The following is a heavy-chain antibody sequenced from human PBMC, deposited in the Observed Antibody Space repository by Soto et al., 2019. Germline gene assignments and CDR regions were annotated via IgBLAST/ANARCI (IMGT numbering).Heavy chain of an antibody. D-gene: IGHD3-22*01. CDR2: ISYDGSNK. CDR1: GFTFSSYA. CDR3: ARDYFTYYYDSSGEGGPGY. V-gene: IGHV3-30-3*01. J-gene: IGHJ4*02. Sequence: PGGSLRLSCAASGFTFSSYAMHWVRQAPGKGLEWVAVISYDGSNKYYADSVKGRFTISRDNSKNTLYLQMNSLRAEDTAVYYCARDYFTYYYDSSGEGGPGYWGQGTLVTVSS.